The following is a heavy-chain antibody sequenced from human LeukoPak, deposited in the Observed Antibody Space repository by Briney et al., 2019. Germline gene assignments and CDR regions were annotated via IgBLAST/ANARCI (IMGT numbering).Heavy chain of an antibody. J-gene: IGHJ4*02. D-gene: IGHD6-13*01. CDR1: GGTFSSYA. CDR2: IIPIFGTA. CDR3: ARPPEAGYSSGWYRY. V-gene: IGHV1-69*13. Sequence: SVKVSCKASGGTFSSYAISWVRQAPGQGLEWMGGIIPIFGTANYAQKFQGRVTITADESTSTAYMELSSLRSEDTAVYYCARPPEAGYSSGWYRYWGQGILVTVSS.